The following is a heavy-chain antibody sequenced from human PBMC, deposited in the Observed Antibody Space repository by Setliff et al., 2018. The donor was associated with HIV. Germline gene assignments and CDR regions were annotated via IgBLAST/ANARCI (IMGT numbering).Heavy chain of an antibody. CDR3: ARGNDNGQRGGNYYFMDV. CDR1: GDFINNHY. J-gene: IGHJ6*03. V-gene: IGHV4-59*11. D-gene: IGHD4-17*01. CDR2: IYYSGDT. Sequence: SETLSLTCSLSGDFINNHYWSWIRQPPGKGLEWIGHIYYSGDTNYSPSLKSRVTISMDTSKNQFSLKLTSVTAADTAGYYCARGNDNGQRGGNYYFMDVWDKGTTVTVSS.